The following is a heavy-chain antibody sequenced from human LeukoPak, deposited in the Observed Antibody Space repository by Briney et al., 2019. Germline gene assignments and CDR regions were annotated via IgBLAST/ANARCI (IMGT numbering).Heavy chain of an antibody. CDR3: ARGRDHLLTDS. Sequence: ASVTVSFTASGYIFVSNYNNWVRQAPGEGLGWMGSISPFNGHTTYANKFQGRVTMTTDTSTSTAYIELRSLTSDDTAVYFCARGRDHLLTDSWGEGTLVTASS. D-gene: IGHD2-2*01. CDR1: GYIFVSNY. J-gene: IGHJ4*02. CDR2: ISPFNGHT. V-gene: IGHV1-18*01.